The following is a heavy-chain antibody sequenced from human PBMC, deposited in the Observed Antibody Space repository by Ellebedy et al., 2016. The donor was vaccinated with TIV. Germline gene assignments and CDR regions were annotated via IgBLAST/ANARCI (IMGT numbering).Heavy chain of an antibody. CDR3: ARDRTPYGDSDAFDI. CDR1: GGSVSSGIFY. CDR2: TYYSGST. D-gene: IGHD4-17*01. J-gene: IGHJ3*02. Sequence: SETLSLTXTVSGGSVSSGIFYWIWIPPPPGQGLEWIGYTYYSGSTNYNPSLKSRVTISVDTSKNQFSLKLSSVTAADTAVYYCARDRTPYGDSDAFDIWGQGTMVTVSS. V-gene: IGHV4-61*01.